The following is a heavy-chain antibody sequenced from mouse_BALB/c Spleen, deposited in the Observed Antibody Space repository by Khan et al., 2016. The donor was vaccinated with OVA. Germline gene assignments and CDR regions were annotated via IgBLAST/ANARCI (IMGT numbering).Heavy chain of an antibody. D-gene: IGHD2-4*01. Sequence: QVQLKESGPGLVQPSQSLSITCTVSGFSLTSYGVHWVRQSPGKGLEWLGVIWSGGSTDYNAAFISRLSISKDNSKSQVFFKMNSLQANDSAIYYCARNYDYDEGLAYWGQGTLVTVSA. CDR1: GFSLTSYG. V-gene: IGHV2-2*02. CDR3: ARNYDYDEGLAY. J-gene: IGHJ3*01. CDR2: IWSGGST.